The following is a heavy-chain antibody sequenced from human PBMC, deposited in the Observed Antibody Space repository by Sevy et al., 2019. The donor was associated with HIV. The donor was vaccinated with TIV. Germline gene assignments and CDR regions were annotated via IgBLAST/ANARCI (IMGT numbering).Heavy chain of an antibody. D-gene: IGHD3-3*01. J-gene: IGHJ6*02. CDR1: GYTFTNYH. CDR2: FDPEDGET. V-gene: IGHV1-24*01. CDR3: ATLDFWSDHPFYGTDV. Sequence: ASVKVSCKASGYTFTNYHMHWVRQAPGKGLEWMGGFDPEDGETIYAQKFQGRVTMTEDTSTDTAYMVLRRLTSEDTAVYYCATLDFWSDHPFYGTDVWGQGTTVTVSS.